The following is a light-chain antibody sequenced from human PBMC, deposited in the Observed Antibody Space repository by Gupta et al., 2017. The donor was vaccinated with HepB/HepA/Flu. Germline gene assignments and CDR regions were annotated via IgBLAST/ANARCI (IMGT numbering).Light chain of an antibody. Sequence: DIQLTQSPSFLSASVGDRVTITCRASQGISSYLAWYQQKPGKAPKLLIYAASTWQSGVPSRFSGSGYGKEVTLTISSRQQEDFASYYCQQLKSYPPYTFGQGTKLEIK. J-gene: IGKJ2*01. CDR2: AAS. CDR1: QGISSY. V-gene: IGKV1-9*01. CDR3: QQLKSYPPYT.